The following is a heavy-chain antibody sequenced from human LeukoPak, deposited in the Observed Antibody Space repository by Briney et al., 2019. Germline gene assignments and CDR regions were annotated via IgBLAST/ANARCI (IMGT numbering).Heavy chain of an antibody. J-gene: IGHJ4*02. Sequence: SGPTLVKPTQTLTLTCTFSGFSLSTSGVGVGWIRQPPGKALEWLALIYWDDDKRYSPSLKSRLTITKDTSKNQVVLTMTNMDPVDTATYYCAHSPLPIGSYYGSGSYYVDWGQGTLVTVSS. CDR2: IYWDDDK. D-gene: IGHD3-10*01. CDR1: GFSLSTSGVG. CDR3: AHSPLPIGSYYGSGSYYVD. V-gene: IGHV2-5*02.